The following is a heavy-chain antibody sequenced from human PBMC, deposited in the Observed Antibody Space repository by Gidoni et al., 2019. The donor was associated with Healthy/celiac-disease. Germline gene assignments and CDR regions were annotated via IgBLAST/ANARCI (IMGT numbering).Heavy chain of an antibody. D-gene: IGHD3-22*01. V-gene: IGHV3-23*01. J-gene: IGHJ4*02. CDR2: ISVSGGST. Sequence: EVQLLESGRGLVQPGGSLRLSCAASGFTFSSYAMRWVRQAPGKGLEWVSAISVSGGSTYYADSVKGRFTISRDNSKNTLYLQMNSLRAEDTAVYYCAKDISPITMIVVVVPWFDYWGQGTLVTVSS. CDR3: AKDISPITMIVVVVPWFDY. CDR1: GFTFSSYA.